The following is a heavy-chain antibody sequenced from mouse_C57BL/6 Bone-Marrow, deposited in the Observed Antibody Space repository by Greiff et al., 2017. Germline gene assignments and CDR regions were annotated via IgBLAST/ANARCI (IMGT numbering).Heavy chain of an antibody. J-gene: IGHJ2*01. Sequence: VKLQQPGAELVRPGTSVKLSCKASGYTFTSYWMHWVKQRPGQGLEWIGVIDPSDSYTNYNQKFKGKATLTVDTSSSTAYMQLSSLTSEDSAVYYCARSDWDGYFDYWGQGTTLTVSS. V-gene: IGHV1-59*01. CDR3: ARSDWDGYFDY. CDR2: IDPSDSYT. CDR1: GYTFTSYW. D-gene: IGHD4-1*01.